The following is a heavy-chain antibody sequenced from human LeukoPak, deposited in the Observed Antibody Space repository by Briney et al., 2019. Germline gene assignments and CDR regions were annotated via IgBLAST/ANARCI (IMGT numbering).Heavy chain of an antibody. J-gene: IGHJ4*02. CDR1: GYTFTSYG. CDR2: ISAYNGNT. D-gene: IGHD1-26*01. CDR3: ARDEGGSYSDYFDY. Sequence: ASVKVSCKASGYTFTSYGISWVRQAPGQGLEWMGWISAYNGNTNYAQKLQGRVTMTTDTSTSTAYMELRSLRSDDSAVYYCARDEGGSYSDYFDYWGQGTLVTVSS. V-gene: IGHV1-18*01.